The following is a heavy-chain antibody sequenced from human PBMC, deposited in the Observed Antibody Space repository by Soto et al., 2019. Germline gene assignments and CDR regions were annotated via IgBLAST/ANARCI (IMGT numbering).Heavy chain of an antibody. J-gene: IGHJ6*02. CDR1: GFTFSNAW. CDR2: IKSKTDGGTT. CDR3: TTDDGSGSYYKEPYYYYGMDV. D-gene: IGHD3-10*01. Sequence: NPGGSLRLSCAASGFTFSNAWMSRVRQAPGKGLEWVGRIKSKTDGGTTDYAAPVKGRFTISRDDSKNTLYLQMNSLKTEDTAVYYGTTDDGSGSYYKEPYYYYGMDVWGQGTTVTVSS. V-gene: IGHV3-15*01.